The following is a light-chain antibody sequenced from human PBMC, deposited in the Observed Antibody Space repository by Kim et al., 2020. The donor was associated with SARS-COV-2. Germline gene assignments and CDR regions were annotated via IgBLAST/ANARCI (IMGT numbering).Light chain of an antibody. CDR2: EVT. J-gene: IGLJ2*01. CDR1: SRYVGSYTS. Sequence: GQSVTISCTGTSRYVGSYTSVSWYQQHPGKAPKLMIYEVTKRPSGVPDRFSGSKSGNTASLTVSGLQAEDEADYYCSSYAGSNNLVFGGGTQLTVL. V-gene: IGLV2-8*01. CDR3: SSYAGSNNLV.